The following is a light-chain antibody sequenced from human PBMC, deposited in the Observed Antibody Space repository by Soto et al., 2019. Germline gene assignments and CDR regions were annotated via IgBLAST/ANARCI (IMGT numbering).Light chain of an antibody. Sequence: EIVLTQSPGTLSLSPGERATLSCRASQSVSSRYLTWYQQKPGQAPRLLIYGASIRAIGIPDRFSGSGSGTDFTLTISRLEPEDCAVYSCQQYGGSPPITFGQGTRLEIK. CDR1: QSVSSRY. CDR3: QQYGGSPPIT. CDR2: GAS. V-gene: IGKV3-20*01. J-gene: IGKJ5*01.